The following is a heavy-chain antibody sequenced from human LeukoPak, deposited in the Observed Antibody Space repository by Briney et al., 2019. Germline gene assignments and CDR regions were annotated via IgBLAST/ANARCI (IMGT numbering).Heavy chain of an antibody. J-gene: IGHJ4*02. D-gene: IGHD4-17*01. V-gene: IGHV3-66*01. CDR2: IYSGGST. CDR3: ARVDYGDRTYYFDY. CDR1: GFTVSSNY. Sequence: GGSLRLSCAASGFTVSSNYMSWVRQAPGKGLEWVSVIYSGGSTYYADSVKGRFTISRDNSKNTLYLQMNSLRAEDTAVYYCARVDYGDRTYYFDYWGQGTLVTVSS.